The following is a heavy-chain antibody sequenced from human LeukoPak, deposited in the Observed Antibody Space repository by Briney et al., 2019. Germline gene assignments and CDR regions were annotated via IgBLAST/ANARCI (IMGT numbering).Heavy chain of an antibody. Sequence: GGSLRLSCAASGFTFDDYAMHWVRQAPGQGLEWVSGISWNSGSIGYADSVKGRFTISRDNAKNSLYLQMNSLRAEDTALYYCTKSFWSGYYTPNYFDYWGQGTLVTVSS. J-gene: IGHJ4*02. V-gene: IGHV3-9*01. CDR2: ISWNSGSI. CDR1: GFTFDDYA. CDR3: TKSFWSGYYTPNYFDY. D-gene: IGHD3-3*01.